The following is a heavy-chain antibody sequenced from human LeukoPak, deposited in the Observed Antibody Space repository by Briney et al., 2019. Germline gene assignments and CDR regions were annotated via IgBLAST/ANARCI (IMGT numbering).Heavy chain of an antibody. CDR3: ARSSHVLRFLEWFPTPRNWFDP. Sequence: GASVKVSCKASGYTFTSYGISWVRQAPGQGLEWMGWISAYNGNTNYAQKFQGRVTMTRDTSTSTVYMELSSLRSEDTAVYYCARSSHVLRFLEWFPTPRNWFDPWGQGTLVTVSS. V-gene: IGHV1-18*01. D-gene: IGHD3-3*01. CDR1: GYTFTSYG. CDR2: ISAYNGNT. J-gene: IGHJ5*02.